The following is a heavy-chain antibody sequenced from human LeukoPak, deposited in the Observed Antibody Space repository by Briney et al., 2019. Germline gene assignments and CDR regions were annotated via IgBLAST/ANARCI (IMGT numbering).Heavy chain of an antibody. V-gene: IGHV3-48*03. D-gene: IGHD3-3*01. J-gene: IGHJ6*03. CDR2: ISSSGSTI. CDR3: ARDSFDFWSGYLVPYYYYYMDV. CDR1: GFTFSSYE. Sequence: PGGSLRLSCAASGFTFSSYEMNWVRQAPGKGLEWVSYISSSGSTIYYADSVKGRFTISRDNSKNTLYLQMNSLRAEDTAVYYCARDSFDFWSGYLVPYYYYYMDVWGKGTTVTVSS.